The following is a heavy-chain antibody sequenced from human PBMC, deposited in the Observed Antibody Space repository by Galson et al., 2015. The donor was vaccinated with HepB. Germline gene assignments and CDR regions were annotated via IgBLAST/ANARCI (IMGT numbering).Heavy chain of an antibody. V-gene: IGHV1-18*01. CDR2: IRAYNSWT. D-gene: IGHD3-3*01. Sequence: SVKVSCKASGYEFHSHDISWVRQAPGQGLEWMGRIRAYNSWTDYAQKFQGRVTMTTDTSTSTAYMELRSLRSDDAAVYYCARHITTVGVAGAYMYVWGNGAKVCASS. J-gene: IGHJ6*03. CDR3: ARHITTVGVAGAYMYV. CDR1: GYEFHSHD.